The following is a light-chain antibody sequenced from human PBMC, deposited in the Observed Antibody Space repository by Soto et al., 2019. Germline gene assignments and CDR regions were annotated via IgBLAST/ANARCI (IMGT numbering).Light chain of an antibody. Sequence: QSALTQPASVSGSPGQSITISCTGTSSDVGGYIYVSWYQQHPGKAPKLMIYEVSNRPSGVSNRFSGSKSGNTASLAISGLNSEDEADYYCTSYRSSSTWVFGGGTKLTVL. CDR1: SSDVGGYIY. CDR2: EVS. J-gene: IGLJ3*02. CDR3: TSYRSSSTWV. V-gene: IGLV2-14*01.